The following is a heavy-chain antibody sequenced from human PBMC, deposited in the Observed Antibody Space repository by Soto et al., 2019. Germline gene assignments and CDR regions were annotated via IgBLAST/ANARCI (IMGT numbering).Heavy chain of an antibody. D-gene: IGHD4-17*01. CDR2: IVVGSGNT. J-gene: IGHJ6*02. Sequence: QMQLVQSGPEVKKPGTSVKVSCKASGFTFTSSAVQWVRQARGQRLEWIGWIVVGSGNTNYAQKFQERVTITRDMSTSTAYMELSSLRSEDTAVYYCAGSSTTVTNVYYYYYGMDVWGQGTTVTVSS. V-gene: IGHV1-58*01. CDR1: GFTFTSSA. CDR3: AGSSTTVTNVYYYYYGMDV.